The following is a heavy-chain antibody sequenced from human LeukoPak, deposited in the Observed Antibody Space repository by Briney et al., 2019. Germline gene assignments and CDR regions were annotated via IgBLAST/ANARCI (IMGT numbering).Heavy chain of an antibody. V-gene: IGHV3-30*18. Sequence: GGSLRLSCAASGFTLSSYGMHWVRQAPGKGLEWVTVISYDGSNKYYADSVKGRFTISRDNSKNTLYLQMNSLRAEDTAVYYCAKGESIAAAGTGTGVYWGQGTLVTVSS. CDR1: GFTLSSYG. D-gene: IGHD6-13*01. J-gene: IGHJ4*02. CDR3: AKGESIAAAGTGTGVY. CDR2: ISYDGSNK.